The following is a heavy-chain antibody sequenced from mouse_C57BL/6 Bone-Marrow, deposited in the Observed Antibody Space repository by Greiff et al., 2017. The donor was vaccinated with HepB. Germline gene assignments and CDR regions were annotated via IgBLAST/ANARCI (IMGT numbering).Heavy chain of an antibody. J-gene: IGHJ3*01. CDR3: ARDYGGLFAY. D-gene: IGHD1-1*02. CDR1: GYTFTSYW. CDR2: IDPSDSYT. V-gene: IGHV1-69*01. Sequence: QVQLQQPGAELVMPGASVKLSCKASGYTFTSYWMHWVKQRPGQGLEWIGEIDPSDSYTNYNQKFKGKSTLTVDKSSSTAYMQLSSLTSEDSAVYYCARDYGGLFAYWGQGTLVTVSA.